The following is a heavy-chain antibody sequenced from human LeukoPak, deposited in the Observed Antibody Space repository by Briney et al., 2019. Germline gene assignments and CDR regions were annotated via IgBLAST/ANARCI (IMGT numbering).Heavy chain of an antibody. Sequence: ASVKVSCKASGGTFISYAISWVRQAPGQGLEWMGGIIPIFGTANYAQKFQGRVTITADESTSTAYMELSSLRSEDTAVYYCARACYGVATIGPRYYFDYWGQGTLVTVSS. CDR3: ARACYGVATIGPRYYFDY. D-gene: IGHD2-21*02. V-gene: IGHV1-69*13. J-gene: IGHJ4*02. CDR1: GGTFISYA. CDR2: IIPIFGTA.